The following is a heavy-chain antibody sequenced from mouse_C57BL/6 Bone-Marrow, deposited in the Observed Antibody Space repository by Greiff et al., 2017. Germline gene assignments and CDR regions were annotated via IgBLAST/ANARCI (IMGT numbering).Heavy chain of an antibody. V-gene: IGHV1-55*01. J-gene: IGHJ1*03. CDR3: ARPYYSNDWYFDD. CDR2: IDPGSGST. CDR1: GYNFTSYW. D-gene: IGHD2-5*01. Sequence: QVQLQQPGAELVKPGASVKMSCKASGYNFTSYWITWVKQRPGQGLEWIGDIDPGSGSTNYHETFKSKATLTVDTSSSTAYMQLSSLTSEDSAFYDCARPYYSNDWYFDDWGTGTTVTVSS.